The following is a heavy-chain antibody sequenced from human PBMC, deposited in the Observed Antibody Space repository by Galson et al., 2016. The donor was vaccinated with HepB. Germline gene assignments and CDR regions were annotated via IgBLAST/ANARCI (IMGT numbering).Heavy chain of an antibody. J-gene: IGHJ4*02. Sequence: LRLSCAASGFTVSNNYMNWVRQAPGKGLEWVAFISYDGSNTKYADSVKGRFTISRDNSKKTLYLQMNSLRAEDTAVYYCAKDGRIYCSSASCHDYCHYWGQGTLVTVSS. CDR1: GFTVSNNY. CDR2: ISYDGSNT. CDR3: AKDGRIYCSSASCHDYCHY. D-gene: IGHD2-2*01. V-gene: IGHV3-30*18.